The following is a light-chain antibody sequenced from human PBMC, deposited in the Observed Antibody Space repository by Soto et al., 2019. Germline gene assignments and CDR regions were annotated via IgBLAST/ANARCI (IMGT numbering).Light chain of an antibody. CDR3: QSYDSSLSGSGVV. V-gene: IGLV1-40*01. Sequence: QSVLTQPPSVSGAPGQRVTISCTGSSSNIGAGYDVHWYQQLPGTAPKLLMYANSNRPSGVPDRFSGSKSGTSASLAITGLQAEDEADYYCQSYDSSLSGSGVVFGGGTKLTVL. J-gene: IGLJ2*01. CDR2: ANS. CDR1: SSNIGAGYD.